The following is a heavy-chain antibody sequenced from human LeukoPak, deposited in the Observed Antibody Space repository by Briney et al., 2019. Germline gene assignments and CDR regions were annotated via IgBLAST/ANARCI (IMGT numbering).Heavy chain of an antibody. CDR3: ARSDSSGGARGIQY. CDR1: GYNFTSYW. J-gene: IGHJ1*01. V-gene: IGHV5-51*01. CDR2: IYPGDSDT. Sequence: GESLKISCKGSGYNFTSYWVGWVRQMPGKGLQCLGTIYPGDSDTRYSPSFQGHVTISVDKSVSTAYLQWSSLKASDTAMYYCARSDSSGGARGIQYWGQGTPVTVSS. D-gene: IGHD3-22*01.